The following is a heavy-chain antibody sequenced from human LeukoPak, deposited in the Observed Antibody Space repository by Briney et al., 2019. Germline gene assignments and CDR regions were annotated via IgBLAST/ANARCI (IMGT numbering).Heavy chain of an antibody. D-gene: IGHD6-19*01. CDR1: GFTFSSYA. V-gene: IGHV3-23*01. CDR3: AKDEQWLVRGLPEYFQH. J-gene: IGHJ1*01. Sequence: PGGSLRLSCAASGFTFSSYAMSWVRQAPGKGLEWVPAISGSGGSTYYADSVKGRFTISRDNSKNTLYLQMNSLRAEDTAVYYCAKDEQWLVRGLPEYFQHWGQGTLVTVSS. CDR2: ISGSGGST.